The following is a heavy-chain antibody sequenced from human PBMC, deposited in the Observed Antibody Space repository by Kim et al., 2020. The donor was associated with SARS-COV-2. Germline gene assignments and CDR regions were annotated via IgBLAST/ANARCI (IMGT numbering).Heavy chain of an antibody. CDR2: IYYSWNT. J-gene: IGHJ4*02. V-gene: IGHV4-39*01. D-gene: IGHD6-19*01. CDR3: ERLSLGQWPRDY. CDR1: GGSISSSSYY. Sequence: SETLSLTCTVSGGSISSSSYYWGWIRQPPGKGLEWIGSIYYSWNTYYNPSLKRRVTISVDTSKNQFSLKLSSVTAADPAVYYCERLSLGQWPRDYWGQGTLVTVSS.